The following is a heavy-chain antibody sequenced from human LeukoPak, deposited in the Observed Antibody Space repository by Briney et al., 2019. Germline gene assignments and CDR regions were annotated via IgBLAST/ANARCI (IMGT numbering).Heavy chain of an antibody. CDR2: IRSKAYRGTT. CDR1: GFTFGDHA. J-gene: IGHJ6*02. V-gene: IGHV3-49*04. CDR3: ARGPIQLWIHNVMDV. D-gene: IGHD5-18*01. Sequence: GGSLRLSCTGSGFTFGDHAMSWVRQAPGKGLEWVGFIRSKAYRGTTEYAASVKGRFTISRDDSASIAYLQMNSLQTDDTAVYYCARGPIQLWIHNVMDVWGQGTTVTVSS.